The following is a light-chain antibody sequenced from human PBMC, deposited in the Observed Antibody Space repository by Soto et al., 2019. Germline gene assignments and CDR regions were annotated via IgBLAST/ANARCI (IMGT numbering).Light chain of an antibody. CDR2: TAS. CDR1: QGIRNA. V-gene: IGKV1-17*01. J-gene: IGKJ3*01. CDR3: LQDKNYPLS. Sequence: DINMTQSPSSLSASGGYRVKITCGASQGIRNALGWYQQKPGKAPQRLIYTASTLQSGVPSRFSGSGSGTEFTISIRSLQPEDAVTYYCLQDKNYPLSFGPESKVDIK.